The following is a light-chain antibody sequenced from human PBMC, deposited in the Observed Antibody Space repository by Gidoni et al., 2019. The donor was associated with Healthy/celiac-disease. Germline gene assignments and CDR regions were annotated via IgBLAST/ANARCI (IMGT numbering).Light chain of an antibody. CDR1: QSVSSN. J-gene: IGKJ4*01. CDR3: QQYNDWPPLT. Sequence: EIVMTQSPATLSVSPGERATLSCRASQSVSSNLACYQQKPGKAPRLLIYDASTRPTGIPAGFSSSGSGTAFTLTISSLQSPDFAVYYCQQYNDWPPLTFGGGTKVEIK. CDR2: DAS. V-gene: IGKV3-15*01.